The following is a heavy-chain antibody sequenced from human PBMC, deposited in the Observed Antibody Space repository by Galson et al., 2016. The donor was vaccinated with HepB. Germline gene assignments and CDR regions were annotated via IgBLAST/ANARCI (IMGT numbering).Heavy chain of an antibody. Sequence: SLRLSCAASGFSFSNYAINWVRQAPGKGLEWVSGISGSGVTTYYADSVRGRFTIPRDNSKNTLSLQINSLRVEDTAVYYCAKSPPKELPVNYFDYWGQGTLVTVSS. CDR3: AKSPPKELPVNYFDY. D-gene: IGHD1-7*01. V-gene: IGHV3-23*01. J-gene: IGHJ4*02. CDR2: ISGSGVTT. CDR1: GFSFSNYA.